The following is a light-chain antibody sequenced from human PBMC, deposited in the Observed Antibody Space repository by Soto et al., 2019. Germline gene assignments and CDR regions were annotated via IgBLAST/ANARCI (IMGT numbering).Light chain of an antibody. J-gene: IGKJ2*01. V-gene: IGKV1-39*01. CDR3: QQSYSAPYT. Sequence: DIQMTQSPSSLSASVGDRVTITCRASQSIYSSLNWYHQKPGKAPKLLIYAASNLQSGVPSRFSGSGSGTDFTLSISSLQPDDGATYYCQQSYSAPYTFGQGTKLEI. CDR1: QSIYSS. CDR2: AAS.